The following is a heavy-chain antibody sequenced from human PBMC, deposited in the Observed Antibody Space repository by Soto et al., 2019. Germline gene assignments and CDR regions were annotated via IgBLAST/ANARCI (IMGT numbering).Heavy chain of an antibody. CDR1: GFTFSSYS. CDR3: ARGRDYDILTSTPWDGYYFDY. D-gene: IGHD3-9*01. Sequence: GGSLRLSCAASGFTFSSYSMNWVRQAPGKGLEWVSSISSSSSYIYYADSVKGRFTISRDNAKNSLYLQMNSLRAEDTAVYYCARGRDYDILTSTPWDGYYFDYWGQGTLVTVSS. V-gene: IGHV3-21*01. J-gene: IGHJ4*02. CDR2: ISSSSSYI.